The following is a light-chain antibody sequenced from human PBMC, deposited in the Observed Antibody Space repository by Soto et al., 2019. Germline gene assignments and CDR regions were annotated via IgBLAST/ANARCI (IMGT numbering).Light chain of an antibody. J-gene: IGKJ5*01. CDR1: QNIDSN. V-gene: IGKV3-15*01. CDR2: LAS. Sequence: EIVMTQSPATLSVSPGERATLSCRASQNIDSNLVCYQQKPGQSPRLLIFLASTMATAIPARFSGSGSGTEFTLTISSLQSEDFAVYYCQQYHHWPPITFGQGTRLEIK. CDR3: QQYHHWPPIT.